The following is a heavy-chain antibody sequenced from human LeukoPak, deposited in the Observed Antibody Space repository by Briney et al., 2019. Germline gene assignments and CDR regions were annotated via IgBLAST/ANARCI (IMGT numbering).Heavy chain of an antibody. D-gene: IGHD1-26*01. V-gene: IGHV3-23*01. CDR1: GFTFSSYA. CDR3: AEASGASRPDAVL. Sequence: GGSLRLSCAASGFTFSSYAMSWVRQAPARGLEWVSSLRGDGDTFYADSVKGRFTLSRDESRNTVYLQMNNLRVEDTAVYFCAEASGASRPDAVLWGQGTLVTVSS. J-gene: IGHJ4*02. CDR2: LRGDGDT.